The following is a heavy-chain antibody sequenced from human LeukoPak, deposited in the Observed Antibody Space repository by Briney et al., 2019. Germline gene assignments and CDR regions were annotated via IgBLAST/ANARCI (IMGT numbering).Heavy chain of an antibody. Sequence: SVKVSCKASGFTFTSSAVQWVRQARGQRLEWIGWIVVGSGNTNYAQKFQERVTITRDMSTSTAHMELSSLRSEDTAVYYCAAPPETDYGDYAAPRDYYYGMDVWGKGTTVTVSS. V-gene: IGHV1-58*01. CDR2: IVVGSGNT. J-gene: IGHJ6*04. CDR3: AAPPETDYGDYAAPRDYYYGMDV. CDR1: GFTFTSSA. D-gene: IGHD4-17*01.